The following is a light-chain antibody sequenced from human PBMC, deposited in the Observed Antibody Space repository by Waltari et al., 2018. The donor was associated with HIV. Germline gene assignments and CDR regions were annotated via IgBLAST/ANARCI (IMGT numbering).Light chain of an antibody. CDR2: KAS. CDR1: QDISRW. CDR3: QHYNTYLWT. V-gene: IGKV1-5*03. J-gene: IGKJ1*01. Sequence: DIQMTQSPSTLSASIGDTVTLTCRASQDISRWLAWYQQKPGEVPKLLVYKASLLGSGVPSRFSGSGSGTEFTLTINSLQPSDFATYYCQHYNTYLWTFGQGTKVEI.